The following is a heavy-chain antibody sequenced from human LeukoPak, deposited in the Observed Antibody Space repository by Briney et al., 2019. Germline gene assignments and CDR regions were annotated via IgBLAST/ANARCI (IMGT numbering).Heavy chain of an antibody. CDR2: ISGSGGST. CDR1: GFTFSSYA. Sequence: GGSLRLXCAASGFTFSSYAMSWVRQAPGKVLEWVSAISGSGGSTYYADSVKGRFTISRDNSKNTLYLQMNSLRAEDTAVYYCAISAYYYDTSGYYSVSYDYWGQGTLVTVSS. J-gene: IGHJ4*02. CDR3: AISAYYYDTSGYYSVSYDY. V-gene: IGHV3-23*01. D-gene: IGHD3-22*01.